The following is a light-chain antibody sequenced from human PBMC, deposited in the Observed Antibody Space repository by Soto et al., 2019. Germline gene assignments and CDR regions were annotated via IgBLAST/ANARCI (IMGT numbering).Light chain of an antibody. J-gene: IGKJ5*01. Sequence: EIVMTQSPATLSVSPGERATLSCGASQSVTSNLAWYQQKPGQAPRLLIYGASTRATGIPARFSGSGSGTEFPLTISSLQSEDFAVYYCQQYNNWPPTFGQGTRLEIK. CDR1: QSVTSN. CDR2: GAS. CDR3: QQYNNWPPT. V-gene: IGKV3-15*01.